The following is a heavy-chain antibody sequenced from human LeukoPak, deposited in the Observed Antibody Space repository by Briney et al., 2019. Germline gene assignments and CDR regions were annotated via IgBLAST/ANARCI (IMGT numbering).Heavy chain of an antibody. CDR2: IMSGGTT. CDR3: AKVAAAASDY. Sequence: PGGSLRLSCAASGFTFNNYAMSWVRQAPGKGLEWVSLIMSGGTTYYADSVKGRFTISRDKSKDTLHLQMNSLMAEDTAVYYCAKVAAAASDYWGQGTLVTVSS. J-gene: IGHJ4*02. V-gene: IGHV3-23*01. CDR1: GFTFNNYA. D-gene: IGHD6-13*01.